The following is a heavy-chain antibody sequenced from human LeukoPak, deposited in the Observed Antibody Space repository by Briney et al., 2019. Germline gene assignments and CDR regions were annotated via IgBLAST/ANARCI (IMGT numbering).Heavy chain of an antibody. CDR1: GGSISSGGYY. J-gene: IGHJ2*01. V-gene: IGHV4-31*03. CDR3: ASLTTVVTRDQYFDL. Sequence: SETLSLTCTVSGGSISSGGYYWSWIRQHPGKGLEWIGYIYYSGSTYYNPSLKSRVTISVDTSKNQFSLKLSSVTAADTAVYYCASLTTVVTRDQYFDLWGRGTLVTVSS. CDR2: IYYSGST. D-gene: IGHD4-23*01.